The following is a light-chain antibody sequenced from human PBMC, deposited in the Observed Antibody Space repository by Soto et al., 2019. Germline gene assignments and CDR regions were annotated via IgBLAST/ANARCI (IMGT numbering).Light chain of an antibody. V-gene: IGKV3-20*01. J-gene: IGKJ1*01. Sequence: EIVLTQSPGTLSLSPGERATLSCRASQSVSSSYLAWYQXXXXXAPRLLIYGASSRATGIPDRFSGSGSGTDFTLTISRLEPEDFAVYYCQQYGSSPWTFGQGTKVEIK. CDR2: GAS. CDR3: QQYGSSPWT. CDR1: QSVSSSY.